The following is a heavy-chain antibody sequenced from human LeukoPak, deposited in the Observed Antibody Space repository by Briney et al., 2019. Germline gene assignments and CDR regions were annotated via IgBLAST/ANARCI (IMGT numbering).Heavy chain of an antibody. J-gene: IGHJ4*02. CDR2: IYHTGHT. Sequence: SETLSLTCTVSGGSISSYYWSWIRQPPGEGLEWIGYIYHTGHTHYNPSLKSRVTMSMDTSKSQLSLKMSSVTAADTAVYYCARHPFDYWGQGTLVTVSS. V-gene: IGHV4-59*08. CDR3: ARHPFDY. CDR1: GGSISSYY.